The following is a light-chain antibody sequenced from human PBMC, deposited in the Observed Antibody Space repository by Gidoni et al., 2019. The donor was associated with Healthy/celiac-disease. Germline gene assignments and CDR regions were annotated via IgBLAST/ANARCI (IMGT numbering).Light chain of an antibody. CDR3: KSYDSSTVV. Sequence: NFMLTQPHSVSESLVKTVTISCTRSSGSIDSNYVQWYQQRPGSSPTTVIYEDTQRPYGVPDRFSGSIDSSSNSASLTISGLKTEDEADYYCKSYDSSTVVCGGGTKLTVL. J-gene: IGLJ2*01. V-gene: IGLV6-57*01. CDR2: EDT. CDR1: SGSIDSNY.